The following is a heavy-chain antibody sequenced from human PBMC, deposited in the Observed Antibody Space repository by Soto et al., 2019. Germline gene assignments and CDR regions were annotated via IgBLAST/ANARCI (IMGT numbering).Heavy chain of an antibody. J-gene: IGHJ3*01. CDR2: IGGRGNSA. V-gene: IGHV3-23*01. Sequence: EVQLLESGGGLVQPGGSLRLSCAASGFTFSSSAMTWVRQAPGKGLEWVSVIGGRGNSAYYADSVQGRFTISRDNSKNTLSLQMSSLTADDTAIYYCVREGRGSFDFWGRGTMVTVSS. CDR1: GFTFSSSA. CDR3: VREGRGSFDF. D-gene: IGHD5-12*01.